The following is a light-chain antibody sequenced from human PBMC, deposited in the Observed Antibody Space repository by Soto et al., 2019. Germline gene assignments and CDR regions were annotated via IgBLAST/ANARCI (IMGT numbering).Light chain of an antibody. Sequence: QSVLTQPASVSGSAGQSITMSCTGTSSDVGGYNYVSWYQQHPGKAPKLMIYEVSNRPVGVSNRFSGSKSGNTAYLTISGLQAEDEADYYCSSYTSSSTRVFGGGTKLTVL. CDR2: EVS. V-gene: IGLV2-14*01. CDR1: SSDVGGYNY. J-gene: IGLJ3*02. CDR3: SSYTSSSTRV.